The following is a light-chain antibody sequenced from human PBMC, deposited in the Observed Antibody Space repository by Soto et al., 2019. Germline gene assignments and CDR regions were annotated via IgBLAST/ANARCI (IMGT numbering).Light chain of an antibody. CDR1: QSISSW. V-gene: IGKV1-5*01. CDR2: DAS. Sequence: DIQMTQSPSTLSASVGDRVTITCRASQSISSWLAWYQQKPGKAPKLLIYDASSLESGVPSRFSDSGSGTEFTLTISSLQPDDFATYYCQQYNSWTFGQGTKVEIK. J-gene: IGKJ1*01. CDR3: QQYNSWT.